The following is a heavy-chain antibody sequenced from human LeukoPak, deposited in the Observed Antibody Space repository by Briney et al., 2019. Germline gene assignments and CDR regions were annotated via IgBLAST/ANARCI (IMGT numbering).Heavy chain of an antibody. CDR3: VRVAYGDYGMDV. Sequence: SETLPLTCTVSGGSISSYYWSWIRQPPGKGLEWIGYIYYSGSTNYNPSLKSRVTISVDTSNNQFSLKLSSVTAADTAVYYCVRVAYGDYGMDVWGQGTTVTVSS. V-gene: IGHV4-59*01. D-gene: IGHD4-17*01. CDR1: GGSISSYY. CDR2: IYYSGST. J-gene: IGHJ6*02.